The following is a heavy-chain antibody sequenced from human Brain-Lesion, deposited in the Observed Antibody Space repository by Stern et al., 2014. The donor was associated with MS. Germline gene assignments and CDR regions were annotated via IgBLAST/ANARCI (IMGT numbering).Heavy chain of an antibody. CDR2: IIPIFGSP. Sequence: VPLVASGPEVKKPGSSVQVSCKASGGTFGTYPITWLRQAPGQGLEWMGRIIPIFGSPNYAQKFQGRVTITADRSTTTVYMKLSSLKSDDAAVYYCAKDGPALVTNWFDPWGRGTLVTVSS. D-gene: IGHD5-18*01. V-gene: IGHV1-69*06. CDR1: GGTFGTYP. J-gene: IGHJ5*02. CDR3: AKDGPALVTNWFDP.